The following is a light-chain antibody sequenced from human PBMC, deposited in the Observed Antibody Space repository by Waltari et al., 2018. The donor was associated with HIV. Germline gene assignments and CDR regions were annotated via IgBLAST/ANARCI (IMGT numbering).Light chain of an antibody. CDR1: SSDVGGYNS. CDR3: SSYTTSSTPYWV. V-gene: IGLV2-14*01. CDR2: EVG. Sequence: QSALTQPASVSGYPGQSIAISCTGTSSDVGGYNSVSWDQQHPGKAPKLMIYEVGNRPSGVSNRFSGSKSGNTASLTISGLQAEDEADYYCSSYTTSSTPYWVFGGGTKLTVL. J-gene: IGLJ3*02.